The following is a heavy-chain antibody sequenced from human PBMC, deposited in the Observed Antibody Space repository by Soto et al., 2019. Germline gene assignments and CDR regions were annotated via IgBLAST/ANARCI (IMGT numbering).Heavy chain of an antibody. D-gene: IGHD1-7*01. J-gene: IGHJ6*02. V-gene: IGHV6-1*01. Sequence: KQSQTLSLTCAISGDSVSSNSAAWNWIRQSPSRGLEWLGRTYYRSKWYNDYAVSVKSRITINPDTSKNQFSLQLNSVTPEDTAVYYCARVLGRVITGTTDYGMDVWGQGTTVTVSS. CDR1: GDSVSSNSAA. CDR2: TYYRSKWYN. CDR3: ARVLGRVITGTTDYGMDV.